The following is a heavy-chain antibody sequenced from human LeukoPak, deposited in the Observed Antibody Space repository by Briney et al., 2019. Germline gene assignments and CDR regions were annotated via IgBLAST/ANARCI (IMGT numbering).Heavy chain of an antibody. CDR1: GGSISSSNW. Sequence: SGTLSLTCAVSGGSISSSNWWSWVRQPPGKGLEWIGEIYHSGSTNYNPSLKSRVTISVDTSKNQFSLKLSSVTAADTAVYYCARNGDYYDSGRYYFDYWGQGTLVTVSS. D-gene: IGHD3-22*01. J-gene: IGHJ4*02. CDR2: IYHSGST. CDR3: ARNGDYYDSGRYYFDY. V-gene: IGHV4-4*02.